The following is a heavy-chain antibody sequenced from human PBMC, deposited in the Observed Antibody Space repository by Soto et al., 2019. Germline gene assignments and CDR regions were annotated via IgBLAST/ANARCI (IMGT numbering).Heavy chain of an antibody. CDR3: ATNKGDYGAFDI. CDR1: GYTLTELS. CDR2: FDPEDGET. J-gene: IGHJ3*02. Sequence: GASVKVSCKVSGYTLTELSMHWVRHAPGKGLEWMGGFDPEDGETIYAQKFQGRVTMTEDTSTDTAYMELSSLRSEDTAVYYCATNKGDYGAFDIWGQGTMVTVSS. D-gene: IGHD4-17*01. V-gene: IGHV1-24*01.